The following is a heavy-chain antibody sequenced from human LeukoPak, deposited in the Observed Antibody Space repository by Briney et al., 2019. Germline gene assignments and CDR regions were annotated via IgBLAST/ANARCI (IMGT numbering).Heavy chain of an antibody. CDR2: ISAYNGNT. CDR1: GYTFTIYG. Sequence: ASVKVSCKASGYTFTIYGISWVRQAPGQGLEWMGWISAYNGNTNYAQKLQGRVTMTTDTSTSTAYMELRSLRSDDTAVYYCARASIAARPTYYGMDVWGQGTTVTVSS. V-gene: IGHV1-18*01. D-gene: IGHD6-6*01. CDR3: ARASIAARPTYYGMDV. J-gene: IGHJ6*02.